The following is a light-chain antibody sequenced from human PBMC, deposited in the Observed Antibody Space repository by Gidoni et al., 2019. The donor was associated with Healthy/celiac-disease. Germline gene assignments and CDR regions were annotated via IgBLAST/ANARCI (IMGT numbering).Light chain of an antibody. CDR2: AAS. V-gene: IGKV1-9*01. J-gene: IGKJ3*01. CDR3: QQVNSYPIT. CDR1: QCISSY. Sequence: IQLTQTPSFLSASVGDRVTITCRASQCISSYLAWYQQKPGQAPKLLIYAASTLQSGVPSRFCGSGSGTEFTRTISSLQPEDFATYYCQQVNSYPITFGPGTKVDIK.